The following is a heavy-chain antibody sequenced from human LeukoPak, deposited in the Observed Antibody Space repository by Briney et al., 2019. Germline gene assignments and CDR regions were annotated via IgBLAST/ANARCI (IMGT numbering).Heavy chain of an antibody. D-gene: IGHD1-26*01. CDR3: AKRIVGAPKAFDY. CDR2: ISGSGGSA. Sequence: GGSLRLSCVASGFTFSTYGMSWVRQAPGKGLEWVSAISGSGGSAYYADSVKGRFTISRDNSKSTLYLQMNSLRAEDTAVYYCAKRIVGAPKAFDYWGQGTLVTVSS. J-gene: IGHJ4*02. CDR1: GFTFSTYG. V-gene: IGHV3-23*01.